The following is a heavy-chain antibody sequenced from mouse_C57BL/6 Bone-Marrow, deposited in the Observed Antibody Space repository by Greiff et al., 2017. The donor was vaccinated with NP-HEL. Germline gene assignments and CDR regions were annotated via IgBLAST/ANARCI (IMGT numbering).Heavy chain of an antibody. CDR1: GFTFSSYA. Sequence: EVMLVESGEGLVKPGGSLKLSCAASGFTFSSYAMSWVRQTPEKRLAWVAYISSGGDYIYYADTVKGRFTISRDNARNTLYLQMSSLKSEDTAMYYCTRGSHYYGSSSFWFAYWGQGTLVTVSA. CDR2: ISSGGDYI. J-gene: IGHJ3*01. V-gene: IGHV5-9-1*02. D-gene: IGHD1-1*01. CDR3: TRGSHYYGSSSFWFAY.